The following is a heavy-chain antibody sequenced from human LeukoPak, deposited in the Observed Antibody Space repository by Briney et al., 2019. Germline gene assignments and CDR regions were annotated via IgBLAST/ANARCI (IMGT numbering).Heavy chain of an antibody. Sequence: SGGSLRLSCAASGFTVRSNFLSWVRQPPGKGLEWVSDIYSGGSTYYSDSVKGRFTISRDNSKNTLYLQMNSLRAEDTAVYYCTRGGGGSFPHYWGQGTLVTVSS. CDR3: TRGGGGSFPHY. CDR2: IYSGGST. V-gene: IGHV3-53*01. J-gene: IGHJ4*02. D-gene: IGHD2-21*01. CDR1: GFTVRSNF.